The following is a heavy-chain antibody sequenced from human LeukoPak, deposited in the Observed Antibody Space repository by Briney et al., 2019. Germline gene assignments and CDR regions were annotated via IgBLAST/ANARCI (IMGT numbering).Heavy chain of an antibody. D-gene: IGHD2-15*01. J-gene: IGHJ4*02. CDR1: GGSFSGYY. V-gene: IGHV4-34*01. Sequence: PSETLSLTCAVYGGSFSGYYWSWIRQPPGKGLEWIGEINHSGSTNYNPSLKSRVTISVDTSKNQFSLKLSSVTATDTAVYYCARGDYCSGGSCYVYWGQGTLVTVSS. CDR3: ARGDYCSGGSCYVY. CDR2: INHSGST.